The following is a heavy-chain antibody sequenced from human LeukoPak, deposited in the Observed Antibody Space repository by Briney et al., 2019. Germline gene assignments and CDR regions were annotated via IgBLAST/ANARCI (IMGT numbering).Heavy chain of an antibody. CDR2: IYPGDSDT. CDR1: GYSFTSYW. D-gene: IGHD3-3*01. Sequence: GECLKISCKGSGYSFTSYWIGWVRQMPGKGLEWMGIIYPGDSDTRYSPSFQGQVTISADKSISTAYLQWSSLKASDTAMYYCARHKYYDFWSGGNYYYYYMDVWGKGTTVTVSS. CDR3: ARHKYYDFWSGGNYYYYYMDV. J-gene: IGHJ6*03. V-gene: IGHV5-51*01.